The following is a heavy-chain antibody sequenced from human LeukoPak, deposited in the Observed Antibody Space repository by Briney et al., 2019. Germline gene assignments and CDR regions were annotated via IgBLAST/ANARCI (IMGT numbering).Heavy chain of an antibody. V-gene: IGHV1-2*02. J-gene: IGHJ5*02. D-gene: IGHD2-15*01. Sequence: GASVKVSCKASGYNFTGCYMHWVRQAPGQGLEWMGWIDPNSGGTRYAQNFQGRVTMTRDTSISTAYMELSRLRSDDTAVYSCARVDCSGGSCNFDPWGQGTLVTVSS. CDR1: GYNFTGCY. CDR2: IDPNSGGT. CDR3: ARVDCSGGSCNFDP.